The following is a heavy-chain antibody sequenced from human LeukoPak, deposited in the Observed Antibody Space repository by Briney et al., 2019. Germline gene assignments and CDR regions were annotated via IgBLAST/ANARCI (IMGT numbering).Heavy chain of an antibody. V-gene: IGHV4-34*01. J-gene: IGHJ5*02. D-gene: IGHD3-10*01. CDR1: GGSFSGYY. Sequence: SETLSLTCAVYGGSFSGYYWSWIRQPPGKGLEWIGEINHSGSTNYNPSLKSRVTISVETSKNQFSLKLKSVTAADTAVYYCARGDYYGSGNDFRFDPWGQGTLVTVSS. CDR2: INHSGST. CDR3: ARGDYYGSGNDFRFDP.